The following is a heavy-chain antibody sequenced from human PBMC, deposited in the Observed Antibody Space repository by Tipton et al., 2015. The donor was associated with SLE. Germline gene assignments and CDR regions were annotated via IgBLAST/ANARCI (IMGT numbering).Heavy chain of an antibody. CDR2: IYYGGST. Sequence: TLSLTCAVSGGSISSGGYSWSWIRQPPGKGLEWIGYIYYGGSTYYNPSLKSRVTISVDTSKNQFSLKLSSVTAADTAVYYCASGNYDFWSGYPLPYYYYMDVWGKGTTVTVSS. CDR3: ASGNYDFWSGYPLPYYYYMDV. CDR1: GGSISSGGYS. J-gene: IGHJ6*03. D-gene: IGHD3-3*01. V-gene: IGHV4-30-4*07.